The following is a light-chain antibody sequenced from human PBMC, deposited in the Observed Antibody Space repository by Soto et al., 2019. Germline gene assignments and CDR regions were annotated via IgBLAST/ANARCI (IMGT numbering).Light chain of an antibody. J-gene: IGLJ1*01. Sequence: QSVLTQPASVSGSPEQSITISCTGTSSDVGGYNYVSWYQHHPGKAPKLMIYDVSNRPSGVSNRFSGSKSGNTASLTISGLQPEDEADYYCCSYTTSNTRQIVFGTGTKVTVL. CDR3: CSYTTSNTRQIV. CDR1: SSDVGGYNY. V-gene: IGLV2-14*03. CDR2: DVS.